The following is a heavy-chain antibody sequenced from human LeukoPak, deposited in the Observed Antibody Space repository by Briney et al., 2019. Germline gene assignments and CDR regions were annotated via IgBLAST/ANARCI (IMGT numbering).Heavy chain of an antibody. D-gene: IGHD2-2*01. Sequence: PGRSLRLSCAASGFTFSSYGMHWGRQAPGKGLEWVAVIWYDGSNKYYADSVKGRFTISRDNSKNTLYLQMNSLRAEDTAVYYCATPVHDASLDYWGQGTLVTVSS. V-gene: IGHV3-33*01. CDR2: IWYDGSNK. CDR1: GFTFSSYG. J-gene: IGHJ4*02. CDR3: ATPVHDASLDY.